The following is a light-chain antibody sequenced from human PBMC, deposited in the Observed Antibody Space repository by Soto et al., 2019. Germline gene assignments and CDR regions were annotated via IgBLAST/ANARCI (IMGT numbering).Light chain of an antibody. CDR3: CSNAGSNTFA. Sequence: QSALTQPPSASGSPGPSVTLACTGPSRDVGGYNYVSWYQQHPGNAPKAIIYEVSKRPSWAPDRFSGYKSGHTASLTVSGLQAEDEAEYYCCSNAGSNTFAFGTGTKLTVL. CDR2: EVS. J-gene: IGLJ1*01. CDR1: SRDVGGYNY. V-gene: IGLV2-8*01.